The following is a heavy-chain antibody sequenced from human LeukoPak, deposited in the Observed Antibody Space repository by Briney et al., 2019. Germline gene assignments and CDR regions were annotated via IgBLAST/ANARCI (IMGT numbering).Heavy chain of an antibody. Sequence: GGSLRLSCAASGFTFSSYGMSWVRQAPGKGLEWVSATSGSGGSTYYADSVKGRFTISRDNSKNTLYLQMNSLRAEDTAVYYCAKGQAATPEYFDYWGQGTLVTVSS. V-gene: IGHV3-23*01. CDR1: GFTFSSYG. CDR3: AKGQAATPEYFDY. D-gene: IGHD2-15*01. J-gene: IGHJ4*02. CDR2: TSGSGGST.